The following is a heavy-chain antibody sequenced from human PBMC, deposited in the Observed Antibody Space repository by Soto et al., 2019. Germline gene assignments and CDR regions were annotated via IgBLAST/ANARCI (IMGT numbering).Heavy chain of an antibody. J-gene: IGHJ3*02. D-gene: IGHD1-26*01. CDR3: AREVISPATSDAFDI. CDR2: IYHTGAA. CDR1: GGSLSSDNFF. V-gene: IGHV4-31*03. Sequence: QVQLQESGPGLVKPSQTLSVTCTVSGGSLSSDNFFWSWVRQHPETGLEWVGYIYHTGAAYYNPSLKSRLTISLDTSKNRFSLSLISVTAADTAVYYCAREVISPATSDAFDIWGQVTMVTVSS.